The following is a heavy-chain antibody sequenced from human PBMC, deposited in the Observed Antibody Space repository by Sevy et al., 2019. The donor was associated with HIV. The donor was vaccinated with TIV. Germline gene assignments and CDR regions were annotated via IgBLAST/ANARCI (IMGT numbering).Heavy chain of an antibody. CDR2: IKRDGSEK. CDR1: GFTFSNYW. V-gene: IGHV3-7*03. J-gene: IGHJ6*02. D-gene: IGHD2-2*01. Sequence: GGSLRLSCAASGFTFSNYWMSWVRQAPGKGLEWVANIKRDGSEKYYVASVKGRSTISRDNAKNSLYLQMNSLRAEDTAVYYCARDCSSTSCLWGMDVWGQGTTVTVSS. CDR3: ARDCSSTSCLWGMDV.